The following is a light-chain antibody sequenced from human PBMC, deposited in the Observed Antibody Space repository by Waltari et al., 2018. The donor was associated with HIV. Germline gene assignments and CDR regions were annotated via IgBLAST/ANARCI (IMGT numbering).Light chain of an antibody. CDR1: SSDVGAYNL. V-gene: IGLV2-23*02. J-gene: IGLJ3*02. CDR3: CSYVSEIVPCV. CDR2: DVS. Sequence: QTALTQPASVSGSPGQSITISCTGTSSDVGAYNLVSWYQQHPGKAPRLIISDVSERPGGVWYRFTGSKSGNTASLTISGLQAEYEADYYCCSYVSEIVPCVFGGGTKLTVL.